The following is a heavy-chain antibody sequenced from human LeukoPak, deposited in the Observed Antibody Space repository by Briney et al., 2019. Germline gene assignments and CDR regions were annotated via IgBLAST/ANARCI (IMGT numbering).Heavy chain of an antibody. Sequence: SETLSLTCTVSGGSISSGGYYWHWIRQHPGKGLEWIGSLFNIGSTSYNPSLKSRVTILVDTSKDQFSLKLSSVTAADTAVYYCARAVTVTNVFDYWGQGTLVTVSS. CDR2: LFNIGST. V-gene: IGHV4-31*03. CDR3: ARAVTVTNVFDY. CDR1: GGSISSGGYY. J-gene: IGHJ4*02. D-gene: IGHD4-4*01.